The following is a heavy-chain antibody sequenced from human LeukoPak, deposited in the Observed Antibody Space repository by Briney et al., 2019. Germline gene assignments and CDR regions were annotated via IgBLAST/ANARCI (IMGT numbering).Heavy chain of an antibody. V-gene: IGHV3-30*02. CDR1: GFTFSSYG. D-gene: IGHD1-26*01. CDR2: TRYDGSNK. CDR3: AKDPQKWESYFDY. J-gene: IGHJ4*02. Sequence: GGSLRLSCAASGFTFSSYGMHWVRQAPGKGLEWVAFTRYDGSNKYYADSGKGRFTISRDNSKNMLYLQMNSLRAEDTAVYYCAKDPQKWESYFDYWGQGTLVTVSS.